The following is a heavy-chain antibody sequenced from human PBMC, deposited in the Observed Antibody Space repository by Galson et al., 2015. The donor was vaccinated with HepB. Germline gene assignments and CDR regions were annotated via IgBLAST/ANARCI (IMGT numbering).Heavy chain of an antibody. CDR3: AKCSGSNWFVPHHFDS. Sequence: SLRLSCAASGFNLANYVMNWVRQAPGKGLEWVSSISGSGGSTYYRGSFKGRFTISRDNSKKTVYLQMRSLRADDTAVYYCAKCSGSNWFVPHHFDSWGQGTLVTVSS. CDR1: GFNLANYV. J-gene: IGHJ4*02. D-gene: IGHD6-13*01. CDR2: ISGSGGST. V-gene: IGHV3-23*01.